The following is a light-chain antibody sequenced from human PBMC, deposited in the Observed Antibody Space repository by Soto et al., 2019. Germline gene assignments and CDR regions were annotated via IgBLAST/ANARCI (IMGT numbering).Light chain of an antibody. V-gene: IGKV1-39*01. Sequence: DIQMTQSPSSLSASVGDRVTITCRASQSIRAYLNWYQQKPGKAPKLLIYAASTLQSGVPSRFSGSGSGTVFTLTISSLQPEDFATYYCQQGYNTPWTFGLGTKVDIK. J-gene: IGKJ1*01. CDR1: QSIRAY. CDR2: AAS. CDR3: QQGYNTPWT.